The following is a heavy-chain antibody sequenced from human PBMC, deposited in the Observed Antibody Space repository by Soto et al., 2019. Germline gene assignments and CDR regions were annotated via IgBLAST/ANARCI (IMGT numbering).Heavy chain of an antibody. CDR1: GSGFIRSG. CDR3: SADRPDIGVGWWV. D-gene: IGHD2-15*01. CDR2: IVVASGQT. Sequence: SVKVSCKASGSGFIRSGIQWVRQAHGQRLEWIGWIVVASGQTNYAQNFRGRVAITRDTSTATAYIELTGLTSEDTAVYFCSADRPDIGVGWWVWGQGXTVTVYS. V-gene: IGHV1-58*02. J-gene: IGHJ6*02.